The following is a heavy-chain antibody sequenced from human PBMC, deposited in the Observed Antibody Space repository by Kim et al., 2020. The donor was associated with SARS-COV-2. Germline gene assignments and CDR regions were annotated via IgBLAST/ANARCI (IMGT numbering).Heavy chain of an antibody. CDR1: GYTFTSYY. Sequence: ASVKVSCKASGYTFTSYYMHWVRQAPGQGLEWMGIINPSGGSTSYAQKFQGRVTMTRDTSTSTVYMELSSLRSEDTAVYYCARTGAYGDYVHNFDYWGQGTLVTVSS. CDR2: INPSGGST. CDR3: ARTGAYGDYVHNFDY. J-gene: IGHJ4*02. V-gene: IGHV1-46*01. D-gene: IGHD4-17*01.